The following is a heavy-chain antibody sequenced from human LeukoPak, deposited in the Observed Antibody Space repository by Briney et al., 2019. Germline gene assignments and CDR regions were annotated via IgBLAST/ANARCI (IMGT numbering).Heavy chain of an antibody. J-gene: IGHJ4*02. V-gene: IGHV3-64D*09. D-gene: IGHD1-26*01. CDR2: ISRDGEST. Sequence: GGSLRLSCLASGFTFRSYAVHWVRRAPGKGLEYISSISRDGESTYYADSVKGRFTISRDNSKNTLSLHMSSLQPDDTAVYYCVKSDNIVGATYFDYWGQGTLVTVSS. CDR1: GFTFRSYA. CDR3: VKSDNIVGATYFDY.